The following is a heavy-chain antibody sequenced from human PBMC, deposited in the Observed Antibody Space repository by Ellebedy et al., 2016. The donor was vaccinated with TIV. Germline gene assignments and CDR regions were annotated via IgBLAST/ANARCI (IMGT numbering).Heavy chain of an antibody. D-gene: IGHD5-18*01. J-gene: IGHJ4*02. CDR1: GFTVSSNY. CDR3: AKNRGYNYQYYFNI. Sequence: PGGSLRLSCAASGFTVSSNYMSWVRQAPGKGLEWVSIIYSGGSTYYADSVKGRFTISRDNSKKTVSLQLNSLRAEDTAVYYCAKNRGYNYQYYFNIWGRGTLVTVSS. V-gene: IGHV3-53*01. CDR2: IYSGGST.